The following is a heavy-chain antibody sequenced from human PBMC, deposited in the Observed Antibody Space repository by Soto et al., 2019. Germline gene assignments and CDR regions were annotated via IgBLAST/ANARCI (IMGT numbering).Heavy chain of an antibody. Sequence: SETLSLTCALYDGSFRGFYWSWVRQPPGKGLEWIGEINHSGSTNYNPSLKSRVTISVDKSKSQFSLKLSSVTAADTAVYYCARGGGGDLYGMDVWGQGTTVTVSS. J-gene: IGHJ6*02. V-gene: IGHV4-34*01. CDR1: DGSFRGFY. D-gene: IGHD2-21*02. CDR3: ARGGGGDLYGMDV. CDR2: INHSGST.